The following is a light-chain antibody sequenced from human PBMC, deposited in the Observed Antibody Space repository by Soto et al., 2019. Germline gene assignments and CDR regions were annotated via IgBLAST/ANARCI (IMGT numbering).Light chain of an antibody. V-gene: IGKV1-17*01. CDR3: LQHHSYPPT. CDR2: AAS. CDR1: QGIRND. Sequence: DIQMTLSPSSLAAFLFDVVTITCRASQGIRNDLGWYQQKPGKAPKRLIYAASSLHSGVPSRFSGSGSGTEFTLTISSLQPQDFATYYCLQHHSYPPTFGQGTKVDIK. J-gene: IGKJ1*01.